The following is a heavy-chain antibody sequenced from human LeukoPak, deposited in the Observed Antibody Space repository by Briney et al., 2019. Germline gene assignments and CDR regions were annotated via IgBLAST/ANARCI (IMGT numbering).Heavy chain of an antibody. Sequence: PGGSLRLSCVASGFIFSSYDMDWVRQAPGKGLEWVASISSSSHYIYYSDSLKGRFTISRDNAKNSLYLQMNSLRVEDTALYYCARVMYSKSYRWFDPWGQGTLVTVSS. V-gene: IGHV3-21*01. D-gene: IGHD1-26*01. CDR2: ISSSSHYI. J-gene: IGHJ5*02. CDR1: GFIFSSYD. CDR3: ARVMYSKSYRWFDP.